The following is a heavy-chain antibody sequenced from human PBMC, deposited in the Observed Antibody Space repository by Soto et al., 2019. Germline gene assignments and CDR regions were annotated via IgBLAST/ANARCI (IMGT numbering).Heavy chain of an antibody. D-gene: IGHD4-17*01. J-gene: IGHJ4*02. Sequence: GASVKVSCKASGYTFINFFIQWVRQAPGQGLEWMGWINPSSGDTQYVEKFQDRVTMTRDASISTAHMDPGDTATYFCAHAGDYDLLTSDHWGPGTLVTVSS. CDR2: INPSSGDT. V-gene: IGHV1-2*02. CDR1: GYTFINFF. CDR3: YDLLTSDH.